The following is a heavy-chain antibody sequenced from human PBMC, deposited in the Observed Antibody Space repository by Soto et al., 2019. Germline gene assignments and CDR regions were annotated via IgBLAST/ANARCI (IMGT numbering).Heavy chain of an antibody. CDR2: IYYSGST. V-gene: IGHV4-59*01. D-gene: IGHD6-19*01. J-gene: IGHJ1*01. CDR1: GGSISSYY. CDR3: ARMTYSSGWNFQH. Sequence: SETLSLTCTVSGGSISSYYWSWIRQPPGKGLEWIGYIYYSGSTNYNPSLKSRFTISVDKSRNQFSLNMSSVTAAVSAGYYCARMTYSSGWNFQHWGQGSLVTVSS.